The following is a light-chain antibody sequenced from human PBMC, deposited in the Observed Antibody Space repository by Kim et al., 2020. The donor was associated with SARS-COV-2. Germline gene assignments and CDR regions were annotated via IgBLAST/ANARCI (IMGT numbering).Light chain of an antibody. CDR2: LTS. CDR3: QQYYDSPWT. CDR1: QTISSPSNYKTV. V-gene: IGKV4-1*01. Sequence: ATINYKPSQTISSPSNYKTVLSWSQQKPGPPPILLISLTSTRESVVPDRFSGAGSGTDFTLAISSLQAEDVAVYYCQQYYDSPWTFGQGTKVDIK. J-gene: IGKJ1*01.